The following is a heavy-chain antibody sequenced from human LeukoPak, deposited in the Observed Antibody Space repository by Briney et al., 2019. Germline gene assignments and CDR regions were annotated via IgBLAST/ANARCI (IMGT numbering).Heavy chain of an antibody. V-gene: IGHV1-69*13. Sequence: SVKVSCKASGGTFSSYAISWVRQAPGQGLEWMGGIIPIFGTANYAQKFQGRVTITADESTSTAYMELSSLRSEDTAVYYCARGGHIRYDRSGYSHFDYWGQGTLVTVSS. CDR1: GGTFSSYA. J-gene: IGHJ4*02. D-gene: IGHD3-22*01. CDR2: IIPIFGTA. CDR3: ARGGHIRYDRSGYSHFDY.